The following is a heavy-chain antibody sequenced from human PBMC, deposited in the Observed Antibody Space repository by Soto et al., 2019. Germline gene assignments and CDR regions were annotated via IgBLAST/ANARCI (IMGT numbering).Heavy chain of an antibody. J-gene: IGHJ3*02. Sequence: TGGSLTLFCAASGFTFCSYSMPWVRQPPGEGLELVSSISSSSSYIYYADSVKGRFTISRDNAKNSLYLQMNSLRAEDTAVYYCARACRRYCSSTSCGYDAFDIWGQGTMVTVSS. CDR3: ARACRRYCSSTSCGYDAFDI. V-gene: IGHV3-21*01. CDR2: ISSSSSYI. CDR1: GFTFCSYS. D-gene: IGHD2-2*01.